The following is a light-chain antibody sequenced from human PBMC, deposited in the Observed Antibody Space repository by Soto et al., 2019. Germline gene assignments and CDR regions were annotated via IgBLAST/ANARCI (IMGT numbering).Light chain of an antibody. CDR3: CSYTTSNTRQIV. V-gene: IGLV2-14*01. CDR1: SSDVGGYNY. Sequence: QSALTQPASVSGSPGQSITISCTGTSSDVGGYNYVSWYQQHPGKAPKFMIYDVSNRASGVSNRFSGSKSGNTASLTISGLQAEDEAEYYCCSYTTSNTRQIVFGTGTKLTVL. CDR2: DVS. J-gene: IGLJ1*01.